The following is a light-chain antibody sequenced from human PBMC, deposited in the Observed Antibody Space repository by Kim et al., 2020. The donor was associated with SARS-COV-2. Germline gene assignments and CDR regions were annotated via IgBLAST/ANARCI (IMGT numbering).Light chain of an antibody. V-gene: IGLV1-44*01. Sequence: GQGVTISCSGSRSNIGMSTVNWYQQLPGTAPKLLIYSSNQRSSGVPDRFSGSKSGTSASLAISGLQSEDEADYYCAAWDDSLNGVVFGGGTQLTVL. CDR2: SSN. CDR1: RSNIGMST. CDR3: AAWDDSLNGVV. J-gene: IGLJ2*01.